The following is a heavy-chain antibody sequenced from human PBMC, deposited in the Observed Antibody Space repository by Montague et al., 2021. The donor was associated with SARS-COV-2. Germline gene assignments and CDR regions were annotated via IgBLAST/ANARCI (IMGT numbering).Heavy chain of an antibody. CDR3: ASPPGIRGREY. D-gene: IGHD3-10*01. Sequence: SLRLSCAVSGFTFSDYYMSWIRQAPGKGLEWISYISSSGTSISYADSVKGRVTISRDNAKKFLYLQMNSLRVDDTAVYYCASPPGIRGREYWGQGILVTVSS. CDR2: ISSSGTSI. J-gene: IGHJ4*02. CDR1: GFTFSDYY. V-gene: IGHV3-11*01.